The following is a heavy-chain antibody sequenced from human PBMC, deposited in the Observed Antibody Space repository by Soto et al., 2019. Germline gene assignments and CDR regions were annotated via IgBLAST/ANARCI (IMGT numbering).Heavy chain of an antibody. Sequence: SQTLSLTCAISGDSVSTNSGAWNWIRQSPSRGLEWLGRTFYRSRWYSDYADSVKGRININSDTSKNQFSLQLSSVTPEDTAVYYCARAGSTMYRLHPHFDYWGQGTLVTVSS. CDR1: GDSVSTNSGA. V-gene: IGHV6-1*01. CDR3: ARAGSTMYRLHPHFDY. J-gene: IGHJ4*02. D-gene: IGHD3-9*01. CDR2: TFYRSRWYS.